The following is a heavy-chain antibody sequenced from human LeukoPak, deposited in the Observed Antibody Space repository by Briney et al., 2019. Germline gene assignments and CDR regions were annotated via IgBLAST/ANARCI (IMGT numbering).Heavy chain of an antibody. CDR3: AKDEQSLAYYYYYYMDV. CDR2: IRYDGSNK. D-gene: IGHD6-19*01. J-gene: IGHJ6*03. CDR1: GFTFSSDG. Sequence: GGSLRLSSAASGFTFSSDGMHWVRQAAGKGLEWVAFIRYDGSNKYYADSVQGRFTISRDNSKNTLYPEMNSLRAEDTAVYYCAKDEQSLAYYYYYYMDVWGKGTTVTISS. V-gene: IGHV3-30*02.